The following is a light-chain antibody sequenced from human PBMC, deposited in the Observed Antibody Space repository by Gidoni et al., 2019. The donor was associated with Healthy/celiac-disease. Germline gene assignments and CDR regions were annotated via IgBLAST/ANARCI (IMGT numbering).Light chain of an antibody. CDR2: AAS. Sequence: DIQIPQSPSSLSASVGDRVTITCRASQSISSYLNWYQQKPGKAPKLLIYAASSLQSGVPSRFSGSGSGTDFTLTISSLQPEDFATYYCQQSYSTPWLTFGGGTKVEIK. V-gene: IGKV1-39*01. J-gene: IGKJ4*01. CDR1: QSISSY. CDR3: QQSYSTPWLT.